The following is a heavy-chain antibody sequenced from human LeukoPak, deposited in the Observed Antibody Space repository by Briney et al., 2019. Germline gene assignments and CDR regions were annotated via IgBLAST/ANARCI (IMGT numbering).Heavy chain of an antibody. CDR1: GFTFRSYG. CDR3: AKEEVISGNHGVYFDY. CDR2: IRYDGNSN. J-gene: IGHJ4*02. Sequence: PVGSLRLSCAASGFTFRSYGMHWVRQAPGKGLEWMAFIRYDGNSNYYADSVKGRFTISRDNSRSTLYLQMNSLRAEDTAVYYCAKEEVISGNHGVYFDYWGQGTLVTVSS. V-gene: IGHV3-30*02. D-gene: IGHD3-22*01.